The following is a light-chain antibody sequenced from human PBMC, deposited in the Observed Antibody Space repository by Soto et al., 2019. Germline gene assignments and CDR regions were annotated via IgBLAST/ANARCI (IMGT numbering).Light chain of an antibody. CDR3: QVWDSASDHPVV. J-gene: IGLJ2*01. CDR1: NIGSKS. V-gene: IGLV3-21*04. Sequence: SYELTQPPSVSVAPGETARITCGGNNIGSKSVHWYQQKPGQAPVVVIYYDSDRPSGIRERFSGSSSGNTATLTISRVEAGHEADYYCQVWDSASDHPVVFGGGTKLTVL. CDR2: YDS.